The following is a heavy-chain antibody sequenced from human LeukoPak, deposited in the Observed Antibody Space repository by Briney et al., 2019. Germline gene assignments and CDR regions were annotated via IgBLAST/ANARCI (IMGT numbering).Heavy chain of an antibody. CDR2: ISGSGGST. D-gene: IGHD6-13*01. CDR1: GFTFSSFD. V-gene: IGHV3-23*01. J-gene: IGHJ4*02. Sequence: GGSLRLSCAASGFTFSSFDMTWVRQAPGKGLEWVSAISGSGGSTYYADSVKGRFTISRDNSKNTLYVQMNSLRAEDTAVYYCAKGPCIAAAGCYFDYWGQGTLVTVSS. CDR3: AKGPCIAAAGCYFDY.